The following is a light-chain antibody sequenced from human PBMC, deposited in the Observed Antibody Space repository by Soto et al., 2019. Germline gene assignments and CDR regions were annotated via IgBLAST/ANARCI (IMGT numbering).Light chain of an antibody. CDR3: CSYAGSYTYV. J-gene: IGLJ1*01. V-gene: IGLV2-11*01. CDR1: SRDVGGYNY. CDR2: DVS. Sequence: QSVLAQPRSVSGSPGQSVTVSCTGTSRDVGGYNYVSWYQQHPGKAPKLMIYDVSKRPSGVPDRFSVSKSGNTASLTISGLQAEDEADYYCCSYAGSYTYVFGTGTKVTVL.